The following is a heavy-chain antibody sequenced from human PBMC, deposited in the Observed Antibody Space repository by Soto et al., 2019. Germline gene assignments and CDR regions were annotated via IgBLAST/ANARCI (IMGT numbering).Heavy chain of an antibody. CDR1: GFPFSPYG. CDR3: AKEPPVIAAGGTDS. Sequence: GGSLRLSCAASGFPFSPYGMHWVRQAPGKGLEWVAGISNDGSNTYYGDSVKGRFTVSRDNSEKTLYLQMNSLRAADTAVYYWAKEPPVIAAGGTDSWGQGTLVTVSS. D-gene: IGHD6-13*01. CDR2: ISNDGSNT. V-gene: IGHV3-30*18. J-gene: IGHJ4*02.